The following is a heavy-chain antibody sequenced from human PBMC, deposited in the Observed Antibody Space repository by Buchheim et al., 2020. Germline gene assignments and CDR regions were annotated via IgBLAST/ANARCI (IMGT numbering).Heavy chain of an antibody. CDR3: ARGPYYYDNSGYKYFFDY. Sequence: QLQLQESGPGLVKPSETLSLTCTVSGGSIDSRNYYWGWIRQPPGEGLEWIGTICSTGTTYYNPSLKCRSTISVDTSKNQFSLKLSSVTAADTDVYYCARGPYYYDNSGYKYFFDYWGQGIL. D-gene: IGHD3-22*01. CDR2: ICSTGTT. V-gene: IGHV4-39*07. CDR1: GGSIDSRNYY. J-gene: IGHJ4*02.